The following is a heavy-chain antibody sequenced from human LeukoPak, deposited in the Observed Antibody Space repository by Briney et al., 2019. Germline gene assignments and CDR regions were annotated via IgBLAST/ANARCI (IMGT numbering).Heavy chain of an antibody. J-gene: IGHJ4*02. CDR1: GGSSSGYY. Sequence: SETLSLTCAVYGGSSSGYYWSWIRQPPGKGLEWIGEINHSGSTNYNPSLKSRVTISVDTSKNQFSLKLSSVTAADTAVYYCARAEQQPYGIDYWGQGTLVTVSS. V-gene: IGHV4-34*01. CDR3: ARAEQQPYGIDY. CDR2: INHSGST. D-gene: IGHD6-13*01.